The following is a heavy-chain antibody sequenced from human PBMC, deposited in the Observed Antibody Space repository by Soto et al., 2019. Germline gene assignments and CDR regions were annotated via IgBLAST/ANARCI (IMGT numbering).Heavy chain of an antibody. CDR2: ISYDGSNK. CDR3: ARGGVSIFGVVIPYYFDY. V-gene: IGHV3-30-3*01. D-gene: IGHD3-3*01. CDR1: GFTFSSYA. Sequence: QVQLVESGGGVVQPGRSLRLSCAASGFTFSSYAMHWVRQAPGKGLEWVAVISYDGSNKYYADSVKGRFTISRDNSKNTLYLQMNSLRAEDTAVYYCARGGVSIFGVVIPYYFDYWGQGTLVTVSS. J-gene: IGHJ4*02.